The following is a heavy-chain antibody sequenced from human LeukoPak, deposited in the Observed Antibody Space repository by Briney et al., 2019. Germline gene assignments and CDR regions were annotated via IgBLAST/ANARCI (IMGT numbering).Heavy chain of an antibody. V-gene: IGHV3-15*01. Sequence: GGSLRLSCAGSGFTFSSYAMSWVRQAPGKGLEWVGRIKSKTDGGTTDYAAPVKGRFTISRDDSKNTLYLQMNSLKTEDTAVYYCTTDIGGAAEHWGQGTLVTVSS. D-gene: IGHD4-23*01. CDR1: GFTFSSYA. CDR2: IKSKTDGGTT. J-gene: IGHJ4*02. CDR3: TTDIGGAAEH.